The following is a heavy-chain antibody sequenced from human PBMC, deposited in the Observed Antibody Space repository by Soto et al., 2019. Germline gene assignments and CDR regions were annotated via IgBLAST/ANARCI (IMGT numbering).Heavy chain of an antibody. CDR3: ARNGYSNYFYYYYYDGMDV. J-gene: IGHJ6*02. D-gene: IGHD4-4*01. CDR2: IYYSGST. CDR1: GGSISSGGYY. V-gene: IGHV4-31*03. Sequence: QVQLQESGPGLVKPSQTLSLTCTVSGGSISSGGYYWSWIRQHPGKGLEWIGYIYYSGSTYYNPSLKSRVTISVDTSKNQFSLKLSSVTAADTAVYYCARNGYSNYFYYYYYDGMDVWGQGTTVTVSS.